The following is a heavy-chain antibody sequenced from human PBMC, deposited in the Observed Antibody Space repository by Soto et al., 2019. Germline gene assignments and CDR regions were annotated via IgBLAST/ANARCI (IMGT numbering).Heavy chain of an antibody. CDR2: IYYSGST. J-gene: IGHJ5*02. CDR3: ARLGAYYQSLAP. V-gene: IGHV4-39*01. CDR1: GGSISSSSYY. D-gene: IGHD2-21*01. Sequence: SETLSLTCTVSGGSISSSSYYWGWIRQPPGKGLEWIGSIYYSGSTYYNPSLKSRVTISVDTSKNQFSLKLSSVTAADTAVYYCARLGAYYQSLAPWGQGTLVTVSS.